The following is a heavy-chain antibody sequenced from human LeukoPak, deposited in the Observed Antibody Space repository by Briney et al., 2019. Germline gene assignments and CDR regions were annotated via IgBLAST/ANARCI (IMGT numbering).Heavy chain of an antibody. J-gene: IGHJ4*02. Sequence: GGSLRLSCAASGFTFSNAWMSWGRQAPGKGLEWVCRIKSKTDGETTDYAAPVKGRFTISRDDSKNTLYLQMNSLKTEDTAVYYCTTLYGDYVVTDYWGQGTLVTVSS. CDR3: TTLYGDYVVTDY. CDR1: GFTFSNAW. V-gene: IGHV3-15*01. CDR2: IKSKTDGETT. D-gene: IGHD4-17*01.